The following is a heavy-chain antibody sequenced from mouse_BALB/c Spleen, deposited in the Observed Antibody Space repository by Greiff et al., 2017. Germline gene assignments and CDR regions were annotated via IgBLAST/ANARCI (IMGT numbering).Heavy chain of an antibody. CDR3: ARSLYGYDGRGYAMDY. J-gene: IGHJ4*01. D-gene: IGHD2-2*01. CDR1: GFNIKDTY. V-gene: IGHV14-3*02. CDR2: IDPANGNT. Sequence: EVKLQQSGAELVKPGASVKLSCTASGFNIKDTYMHWVKQRPEQGLEWIGRIDPANGNTKYDPKFQGKATITADTSSNTAYLQLSSLTSEDTAVYYCARSLYGYDGRGYAMDYWGQGTSVTVSS.